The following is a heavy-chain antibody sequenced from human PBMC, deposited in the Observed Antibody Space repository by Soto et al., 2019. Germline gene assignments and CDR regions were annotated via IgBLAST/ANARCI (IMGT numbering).Heavy chain of an antibody. CDR2: IKSNTDGGTT. J-gene: IGHJ3*02. Sequence: EVQLVESGGGLVKPGGSLRLSCAASGFTFSNAWMSWVRQAPGKGLELGGRIKSNTDGGTTDYAAPVKGRFTISRDDSKNTPYMQMNSLKTEDTAVSYSTTDLEDILPGYSTDAFDIWGQGTLVTVSS. CDR1: GFTFSNAW. V-gene: IGHV3-15*01. CDR3: TTDLEDILPGYSTDAFDI. D-gene: IGHD3-9*01.